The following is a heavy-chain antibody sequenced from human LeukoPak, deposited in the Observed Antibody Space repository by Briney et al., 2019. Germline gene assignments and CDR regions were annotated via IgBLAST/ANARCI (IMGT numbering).Heavy chain of an antibody. CDR2: IYYSGST. J-gene: IGHJ5*02. CDR3: VREVLPGTGYYGNYWFNV. Sequence: SETLSLTCTVSGGSISSYYWSWIRQPPGKGLEWIGYIYYSGSTNYNPSLKNRVTVSVDTSKNQIYLRLGSVTAADTAVYFCVREVLPGTGYYGNYWFNVWGQGTLVTVSS. V-gene: IGHV4-59*12. D-gene: IGHD3/OR15-3a*01. CDR1: GGSISSYY.